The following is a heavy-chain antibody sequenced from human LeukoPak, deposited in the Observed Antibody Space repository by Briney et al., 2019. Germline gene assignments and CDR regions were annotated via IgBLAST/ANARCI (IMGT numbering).Heavy chain of an antibody. Sequence: PGGSLRLSCAASGFTFSSYGMHWVRQAPGKGLEWVAVISYDGSNKYYADSVKGRFTISRDNSKNTLYLQMNSLRAEDTAVYYCARGNPYSGGYGPDYWGQGTLVTVSS. V-gene: IGHV3-30*03. D-gene: IGHD1-26*01. CDR2: ISYDGSNK. CDR1: GFTFSSYG. CDR3: ARGNPYSGGYGPDY. J-gene: IGHJ4*02.